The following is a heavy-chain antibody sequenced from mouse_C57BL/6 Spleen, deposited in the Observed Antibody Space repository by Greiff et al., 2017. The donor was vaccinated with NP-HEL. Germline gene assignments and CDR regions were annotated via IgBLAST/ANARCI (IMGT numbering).Heavy chain of an antibody. CDR1: GYTFTSYW. J-gene: IGHJ2*01. Sequence: QVQLQQPGAELVRPGSSVKLSCKASGYTFTSYWMDWVKQRPGQGLEWIGNIYPSDSETHYNQKFKDKATLTVDKSSSTAYMQLSSLTSEDSAVYYCAREGNYGYDEGLDYWGQGTTLTVSS. CDR3: AREGNYGYDEGLDY. D-gene: IGHD2-2*01. CDR2: IYPSDSET. V-gene: IGHV1-61*01.